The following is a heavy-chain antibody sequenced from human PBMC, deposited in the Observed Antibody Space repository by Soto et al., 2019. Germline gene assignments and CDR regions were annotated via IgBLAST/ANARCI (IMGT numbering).Heavy chain of an antibody. J-gene: IGHJ5*02. CDR2: IWYDGSNK. CDR1: GFTFSSYG. D-gene: IGHD2-8*01. Sequence: QVQLVESGGGVVQPGRSLRLSCAASGFTFSSYGMHWVRQAPGKGLEWVAVIWYDGSNKYYADSVKGRFTISRDNSKNKLYLQMNSLRAEDTAVYYCAREIKGCTNGVCLRWFDPWGQGTLVTVSS. V-gene: IGHV3-33*01. CDR3: AREIKGCTNGVCLRWFDP.